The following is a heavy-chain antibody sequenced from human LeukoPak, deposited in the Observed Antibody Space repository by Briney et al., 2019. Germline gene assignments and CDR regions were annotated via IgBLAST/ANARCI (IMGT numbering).Heavy chain of an antibody. V-gene: IGHV1-18*01. CDR1: GYTFTTYG. CDR3: ARDLPADSGYETHDY. CDR2: TSAHNGNT. Sequence: GCLVKVSCKTSGYTFTTYGISWVRQAPGQGLEWVGWTSAHNGNTEYAQKIQGRVTMTTDSSTSTAYMELRSLRSDDTAVYYCARDLPADSGYETHDYWGQGTLVTVSS. D-gene: IGHD5-12*01. J-gene: IGHJ4*02.